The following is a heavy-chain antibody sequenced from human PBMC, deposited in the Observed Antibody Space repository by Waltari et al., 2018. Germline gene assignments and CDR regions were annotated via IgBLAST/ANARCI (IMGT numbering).Heavy chain of an antibody. CDR1: GGSISSSSYY. CDR3: ATQWQMYYFDY. CDR2: IYYSGST. J-gene: IGHJ4*02. D-gene: IGHD6-19*01. V-gene: IGHV4-39*07. Sequence: QLQLQESGPGLVKPSETLSLTCTVSGGSISSSSYYWGWIRQPPGKGLEWIGSIYYSGSTYYNPSLKSRVTISVDTSKNQFSLKLSSVTAADTAVYYCATQWQMYYFDYWGQGTLVTVSS.